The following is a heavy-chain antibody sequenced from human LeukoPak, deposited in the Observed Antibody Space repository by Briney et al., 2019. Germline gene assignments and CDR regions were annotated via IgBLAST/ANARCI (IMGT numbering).Heavy chain of an antibody. V-gene: IGHV3-7*03. CDR3: ARDLGPDY. CDR1: GFTFSRFW. CDR2: INQDGSEK. J-gene: IGHJ4*02. Sequence: PGGSLRLSCAASGFTFSRFWMTWVRQAPGKGPEWVANINQDGSEKYYVDSVKGRFTISRDNAKNSLYLQMNSLRAEDTAVYYCARDLGPDYWGQGTLVTVSS.